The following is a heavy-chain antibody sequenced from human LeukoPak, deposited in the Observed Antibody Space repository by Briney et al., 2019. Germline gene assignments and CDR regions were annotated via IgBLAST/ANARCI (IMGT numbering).Heavy chain of an antibody. CDR2: INPNSGGT. V-gene: IGHV1-2*06. J-gene: IGHJ4*02. Sequence: ASVKVSCKASGYTFTGYYMHWVRQAPGQGLEWMGRINPNSGGTNYAQKFQGRVTMTRDTSISTAYMKLSRLRSDDTAVYYCARDKTVVVPAAEDVIDYWGQGTLVTVSS. CDR3: ARDKTVVVPAAEDVIDY. D-gene: IGHD2-2*01. CDR1: GYTFTGYY.